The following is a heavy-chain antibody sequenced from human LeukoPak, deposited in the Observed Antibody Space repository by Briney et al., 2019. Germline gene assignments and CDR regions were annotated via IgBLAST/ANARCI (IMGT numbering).Heavy chain of an antibody. CDR2: ISYDGSNK. V-gene: IGHV3-30-3*01. D-gene: IGHD3-10*01. J-gene: IGHJ3*02. CDR3: ARSPDYGSGSPDAFDI. Sequence: GGSLRLSCAASGFTFSSYAVHWVRQAPGKGLEWVAVISYDGSNKYYADSVKGRFTISRDNSKNTLYLQMNSLRAEDTAVYYCARSPDYGSGSPDAFDIWGQGTMVTVSS. CDR1: GFTFSSYA.